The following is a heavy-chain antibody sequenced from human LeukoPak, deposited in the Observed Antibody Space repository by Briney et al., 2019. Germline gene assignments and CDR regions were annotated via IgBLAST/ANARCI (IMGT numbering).Heavy chain of an antibody. CDR2: IKQDGSEK. V-gene: IGHV3-7*01. CDR3: ARAWVRGVIDQGFDY. D-gene: IGHD3-10*01. Sequence: GGSLRLSCAASGFTFSSYWMSWVRQAPGKGLEWVANIKQDGSEKYYVDSVKGRFTISRDNAKNSLYLQMNSLRAEDTAVYYCARAWVRGVIDQGFDYWGQGTLVTASS. J-gene: IGHJ4*02. CDR1: GFTFSSYW.